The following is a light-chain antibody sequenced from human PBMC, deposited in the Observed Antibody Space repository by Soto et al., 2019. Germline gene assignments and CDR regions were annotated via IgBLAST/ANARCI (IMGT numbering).Light chain of an antibody. J-gene: IGKJ1*01. CDR2: HAS. V-gene: IGKV1-5*01. CDR3: QHYNSYPVT. CDR1: QTINTW. Sequence: DIPMTQSPSTLSASIGDRVTITCRASQTINTWLAWYQQKPGKAPSLLIYHASNLETGVPSRFSGSAFATEFTLTISSLQPDNFATYYCQHYNSYPVTFGQGTKVEIK.